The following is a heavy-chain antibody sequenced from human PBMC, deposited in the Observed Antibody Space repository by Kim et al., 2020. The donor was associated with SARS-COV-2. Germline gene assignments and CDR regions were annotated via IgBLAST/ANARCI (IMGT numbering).Heavy chain of an antibody. CDR3: ARTLVLSGYYGMDV. D-gene: IGHD3-10*01. V-gene: IGHV3-33*01. J-gene: IGHJ6*02. Sequence: YADSVQGRFTISRDNSKNTLYLQMNGLRAEDTAVYYCARTLVLSGYYGMDVWGQGTTVTVSS.